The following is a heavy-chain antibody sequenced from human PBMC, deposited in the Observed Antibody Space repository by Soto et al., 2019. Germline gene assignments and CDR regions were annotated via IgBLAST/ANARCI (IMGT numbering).Heavy chain of an antibody. V-gene: IGHV3-30-3*01. D-gene: IGHD4-17*01. CDR2: ISYVGSNK. CDR3: AREDGEMSGYYYYGMDV. CDR1: GFTFSSYA. J-gene: IGHJ6*02. Sequence: GGSLRLSCAASGFTFSSYAMHWVRQAPGKGLEWVAVISYVGSNKYYADSVKGRFTISRDNSKNTLYLQMNSLRAEDTAVYYCAREDGEMSGYYYYGMDVWGQGTTVTVSS.